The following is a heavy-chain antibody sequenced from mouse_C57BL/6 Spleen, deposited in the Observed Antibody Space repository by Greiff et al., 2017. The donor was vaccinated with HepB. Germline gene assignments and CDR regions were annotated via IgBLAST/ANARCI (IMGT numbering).Heavy chain of an antibody. CDR2: VYPYNGGT. CDR1: GFTFTDYY. V-gene: IGHV1-36*01. Sequence: VQLKESGPVLVKPGPSVKISCKASGFTFTDYYMHWVKQSHGKSLEWIGLVYPYNGGTSYNQKFKGKATLTVDTSSSTAYMELNSLTSEDSAVYYCARGDYSNQAWFAYWGQGTLVTVSA. CDR3: ARGDYSNQAWFAY. J-gene: IGHJ3*01. D-gene: IGHD2-5*01.